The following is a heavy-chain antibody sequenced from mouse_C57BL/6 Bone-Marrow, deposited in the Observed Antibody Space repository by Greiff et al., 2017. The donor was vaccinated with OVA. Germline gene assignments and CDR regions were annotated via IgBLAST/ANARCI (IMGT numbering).Heavy chain of an antibody. CDR3: TDYYGSSYRYFDV. CDR2: IDPENGDT. D-gene: IGHD1-1*01. J-gene: IGHJ1*03. Sequence: EVQLLESGAELVRPGASVKLSCTASGFNIKDDYMHWVKQRPEQGLEWIGWIDPENGDTEYASKFQGKATITADTSSNTAYLQLSSLTSEDTAVYYCTDYYGSSYRYFDVWGTGTTVTVSS. V-gene: IGHV14-4*01. CDR1: GFNIKDDY.